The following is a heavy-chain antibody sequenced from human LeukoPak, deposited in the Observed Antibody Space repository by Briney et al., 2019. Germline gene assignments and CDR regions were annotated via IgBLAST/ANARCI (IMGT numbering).Heavy chain of an antibody. J-gene: IGHJ4*02. CDR2: IYHTGSA. V-gene: IGHV4-4*02. CDR1: VGSISSSNW. Sequence: SETLSLTCAVSVGSISSSNWWSWVRQSPGTGLEWIGKIYHTGSANYNPSLKSRVTLSVDKSKNQFSLKLSSVTAADTAVYYCARGRGAAGLNYWGPGTLVTVSS. D-gene: IGHD6-13*01. CDR3: ARGRGAAGLNY.